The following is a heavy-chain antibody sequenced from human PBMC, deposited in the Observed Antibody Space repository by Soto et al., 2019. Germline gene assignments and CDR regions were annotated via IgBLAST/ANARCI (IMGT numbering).Heavy chain of an antibody. Sequence: GASVKVSCKASGYTFTSYAMHWVRQAPGQRLEWMGWINAGNGNTKYSQKFQGRVTITRDTSASTAYMELSSLRSEDTAVYYCARDEGYCSGGSCYTYNWFDPWGQGTLVTVS. CDR2: INAGNGNT. J-gene: IGHJ5*02. CDR3: ARDEGYCSGGSCYTYNWFDP. D-gene: IGHD2-15*01. CDR1: GYTFTSYA. V-gene: IGHV1-3*01.